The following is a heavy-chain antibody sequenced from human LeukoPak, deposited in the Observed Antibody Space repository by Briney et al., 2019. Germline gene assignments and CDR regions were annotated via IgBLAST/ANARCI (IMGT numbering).Heavy chain of an antibody. CDR3: AKGLWFGEDPYYFDY. CDR2: ISSSGGST. CDR1: GFTLSSYA. J-gene: IGHJ4*02. V-gene: IGHV3-23*01. D-gene: IGHD3-10*01. Sequence: GSLRLSCAASGFTLSSYAMSWVRQAPGKGLEWVSAISSSGGSTYYADSVRGRFIISRDNSKNTLYLQMNSLRAEDTAVYYCAKGLWFGEDPYYFDYWGQGTLVTVSS.